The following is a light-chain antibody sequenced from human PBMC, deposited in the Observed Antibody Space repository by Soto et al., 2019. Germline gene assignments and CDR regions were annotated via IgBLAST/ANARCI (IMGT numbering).Light chain of an antibody. CDR3: QQYGDSPYT. Sequence: EIVLTQSPGTLSLSPGDRATLSCRASQTVPRSHLAWFHQKPGQAPRLLIYHISTRASGIPDRFSGSGSGTDFTLTISRLEPEDFAVYYCQQYGDSPYTFGRGTKLEIK. V-gene: IGKV3-20*01. CDR1: QTVPRSH. CDR2: HIS. J-gene: IGKJ2*01.